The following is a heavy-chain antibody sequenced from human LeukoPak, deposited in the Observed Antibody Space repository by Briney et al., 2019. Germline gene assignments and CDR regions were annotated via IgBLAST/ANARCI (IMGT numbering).Heavy chain of an antibody. Sequence: GGSLRLSCAASGFIFSSYGMHWVRQAPGKGLEWVAVISYDGYKKNYAESVKGRFTISRDDSKNTLYLQMNSLSTEDTAVYYCAKDRGTPYSSSWDSSFYFDSWGQGTLVTVSS. D-gene: IGHD6-13*01. V-gene: IGHV3-30*18. CDR1: GFIFSSYG. CDR2: ISYDGYKK. J-gene: IGHJ4*02. CDR3: AKDRGTPYSSSWDSSFYFDS.